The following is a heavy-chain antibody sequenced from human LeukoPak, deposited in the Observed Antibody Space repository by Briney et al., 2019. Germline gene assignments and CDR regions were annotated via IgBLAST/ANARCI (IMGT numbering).Heavy chain of an antibody. CDR3: ARTDCSGSSCYKIYYLDY. CDR1: GFTFSSYG. V-gene: IGHV3-53*01. D-gene: IGHD2-15*01. Sequence: GGTLRLSCAASGFTFSSYGMSWVRQAPGKGLEWVSVIYSGGTTYYADSVKGRFTISRDNSKNTLYLQMNSLRAEDTAVYYCARTDCSGSSCYKIYYLDYWGQGTLVTVSS. CDR2: IYSGGTT. J-gene: IGHJ4*02.